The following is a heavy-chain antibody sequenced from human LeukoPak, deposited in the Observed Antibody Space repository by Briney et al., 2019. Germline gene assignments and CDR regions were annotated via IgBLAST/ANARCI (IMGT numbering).Heavy chain of an antibody. D-gene: IGHD2-15*01. CDR3: ARINDIDNSYHLDF. Sequence: GGSLRLSCAASGFTFSDYSFNWVRQAPGKGLGWVSSISSSSSYKYYADSLKGRFAISRDNAKNSLYLQVNSLRAEDTAVYYCARINDIDNSYHLDFWGHGTLVTVSS. J-gene: IGHJ4*01. V-gene: IGHV3-21*01. CDR1: GFTFSDYS. CDR2: ISSSSSYK.